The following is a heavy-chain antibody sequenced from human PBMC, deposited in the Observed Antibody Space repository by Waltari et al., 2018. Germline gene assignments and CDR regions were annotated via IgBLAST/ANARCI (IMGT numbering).Heavy chain of an antibody. Sequence: EVQLVQSGAEVKKPGATVKISCKASGYTFPDYYMHWVQQAPGKGLEWMGRVDPEDGETIYAEKFQGRVTITADTSTDTAYMELSSLRSEDTAVYYCATPFKYDSSGYYYMAFDIWGQGTMVTVSS. CDR3: ATPFKYDSSGYYYMAFDI. J-gene: IGHJ3*02. D-gene: IGHD3-22*01. CDR1: GYTFPDYY. V-gene: IGHV1-69-2*01. CDR2: VDPEDGET.